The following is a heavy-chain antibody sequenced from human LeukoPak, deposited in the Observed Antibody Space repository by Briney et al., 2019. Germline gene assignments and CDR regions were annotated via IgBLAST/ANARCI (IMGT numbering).Heavy chain of an antibody. CDR1: GVAIRNSW. CDR3: ARDLGVDIVATISDYMDV. D-gene: IGHD5-12*01. Sequence: GGSLRLACVASGVAIRNSWMSWVRQAPGKGLEWVANIHPDGSVQNYVDSVKGRFTISRDSAKNSLYLQMNSLRAEDTAVYYCARDLGVDIVATISDYMDVWGKGTTVTVSS. J-gene: IGHJ6*03. V-gene: IGHV3-7*01. CDR2: IHPDGSVQ.